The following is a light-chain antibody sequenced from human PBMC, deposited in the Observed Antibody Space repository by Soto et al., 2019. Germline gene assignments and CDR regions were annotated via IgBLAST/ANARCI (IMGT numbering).Light chain of an antibody. J-gene: IGKJ5*01. CDR2: ASS. V-gene: IGKV3-20*01. Sequence: EIVFTQSPCTLSVSPGERATLSCKTSQSRGSNFLAWYQHEPGQAPRLLIYASSNRATGIPDRFSGSGSETDFTLTISRLEPEDLAVYYCQQYGTTRITFGQRGRLEIK. CDR3: QQYGTTRIT. CDR1: QSRGSNF.